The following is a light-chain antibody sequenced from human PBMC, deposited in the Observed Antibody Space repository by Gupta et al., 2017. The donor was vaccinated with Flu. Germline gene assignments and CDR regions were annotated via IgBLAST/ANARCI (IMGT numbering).Light chain of an antibody. V-gene: IGKV3-15*01. CDR3: QQYSDWSPT. J-gene: IGKJ4*01. CDR2: RAS. Sequence: ERVMKQSPATLSVSPGDSATLSCRAKQSVGTNLSWYQRKPGQAPRLLIFRASARATVVPERFSSSGSGTEFTLSINILQAEDVAVYYCQQYSDWSPTFGGGTKVEIK. CDR1: QSVGTN.